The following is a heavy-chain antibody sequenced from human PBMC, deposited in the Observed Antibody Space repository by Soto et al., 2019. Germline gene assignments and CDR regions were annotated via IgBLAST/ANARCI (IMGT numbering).Heavy chain of an antibody. CDR3: VMVDNYVTPTPQDV. CDR2: ISPYTGNT. CDR1: GYIFVNYG. V-gene: IGHV1-18*01. Sequence: QVQLVQSGDEVKKPGASVKVSCKASGYIFVNYGIAWVRQAPGQGLEWMGWISPYTGNTHSATKVHGRRTMTTDTATSTAYMDLGSLTSDDTAVYYCVMVDNYVTPTPQDVWGQGTTVTVSS. D-gene: IGHD3-16*01. J-gene: IGHJ6*02.